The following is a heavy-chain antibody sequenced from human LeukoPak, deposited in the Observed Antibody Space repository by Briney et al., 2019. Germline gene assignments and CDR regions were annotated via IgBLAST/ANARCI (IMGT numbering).Heavy chain of an antibody. Sequence: PSETLSLTCAVYGGSFSGYDWSWIRQPPGKELEWIGEINHSGSTNYNPSLKSRATISVDTSKNQFSLKLSSVTAADTAVYYCARRLGTGKNYYYYYMDVWGKGTTVTISS. D-gene: IGHD1-1*01. CDR2: INHSGST. CDR3: ARRLGTGKNYYYYYMDV. CDR1: GGSFSGYD. V-gene: IGHV4-34*01. J-gene: IGHJ6*03.